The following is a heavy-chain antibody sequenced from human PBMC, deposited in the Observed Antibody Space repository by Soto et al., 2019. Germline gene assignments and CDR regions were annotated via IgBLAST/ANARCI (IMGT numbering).Heavy chain of an antibody. CDR3: ARDLSTLRAYDAFDI. J-gene: IGHJ3*02. CDR1: GGTFSSYA. D-gene: IGHD3-16*02. CDR2: IIPIFGTA. V-gene: IGHV1-69*13. Sequence: ASVKVSCKASGGTFSSYAISWVRQAPGQGLEWMGGIIPIFGTANYAQKFQGRVTITADESTSTAYMELSSLRSEDTAVYYCARDLSTLRAYDAFDIWGQGTVVTVSS.